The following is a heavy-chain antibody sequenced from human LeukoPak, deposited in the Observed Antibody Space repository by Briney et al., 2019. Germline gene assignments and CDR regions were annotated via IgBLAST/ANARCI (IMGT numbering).Heavy chain of an antibody. D-gene: IGHD5-24*01. CDR3: ARVGRDGYNWFDY. CDR2: INPTGGST. V-gene: IGHV1-46*01. J-gene: IGHJ4*02. Sequence: ASVKVSCKASGYTSTSYYMHWVRQAPGQGLEWMGLINPTGGSTGYAQKFQGRVTMTRDMSTSTDYMELSSLRSEDTALYYCARVGRDGYNWFDYWGQGTLVTVSS. CDR1: GYTSTSYY.